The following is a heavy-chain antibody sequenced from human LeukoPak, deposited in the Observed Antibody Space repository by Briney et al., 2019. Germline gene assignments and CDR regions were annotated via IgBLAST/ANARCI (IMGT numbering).Heavy chain of an antibody. CDR1: GGSISSGDYY. D-gene: IGHD5-18*01. CDR2: INHSGST. V-gene: IGHV4-30-4*01. CDR3: ARGEGQLWSYYFDY. Sequence: SQTLSLTCTVSGGSISSGDYYWSWIRQPPGKGLEWIGEINHSGSTNYNPSLKSRVTISVDTSKNQFSLKLSSVTAADTAVYYCARGEGQLWSYYFDYWGQGTLVTVSS. J-gene: IGHJ4*02.